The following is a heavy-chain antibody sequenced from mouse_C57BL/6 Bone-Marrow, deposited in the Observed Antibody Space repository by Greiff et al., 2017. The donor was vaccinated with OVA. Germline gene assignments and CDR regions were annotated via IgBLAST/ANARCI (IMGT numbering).Heavy chain of an antibody. CDR2: IYPRSGNT. V-gene: IGHV1-81*01. CDR1: GYTFTSYG. D-gene: IGHD2-5*01. CDR3: ARDEGYSNRFDY. Sequence: VQLQESGAELARPGASVKLSCKASGYTFTSYGISWVKQRTGQGLEWIGEIYPRSGNTYYNEKFKGKATLTADKSSSTAYMELRSLTSEDSAVYFCARDEGYSNRFDYWGQGTTLTVSS. J-gene: IGHJ2*01.